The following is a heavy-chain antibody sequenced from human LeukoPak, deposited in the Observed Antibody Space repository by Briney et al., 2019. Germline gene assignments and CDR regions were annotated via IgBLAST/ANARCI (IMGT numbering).Heavy chain of an antibody. D-gene: IGHD1-26*01. CDR2: IIPIFGTA. CDR1: GGTFSSYA. V-gene: IGHV1-69*05. Sequence: SVKVSCKASGGTFSSYAISWVRQAPGQGLEWMGRIIPIFGTANYAQKFQGRVTITTDESTSTAYMGLSSLRSEDTAVYYCARGTVEIGAFDIWGQGTMVTVSS. J-gene: IGHJ3*02. CDR3: ARGTVEIGAFDI.